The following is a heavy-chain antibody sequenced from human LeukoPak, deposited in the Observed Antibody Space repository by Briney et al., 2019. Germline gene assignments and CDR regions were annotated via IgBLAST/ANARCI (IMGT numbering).Heavy chain of an antibody. CDR1: GGSISSSNYY. Sequence: SETLSLTCTVSGGSISSSNYYWGWIRQPPGKGLEWIGNLYYSGTTYYNPSLKSRVTISVDTSKNQFSLKLSSVTAPDTAVYFCARSRYCSGGSCYSDFWGQGILVTVSS. CDR2: LYYSGTT. V-gene: IGHV4-39*01. J-gene: IGHJ4*02. CDR3: ARSRYCSGGSCYSDF. D-gene: IGHD2-15*01.